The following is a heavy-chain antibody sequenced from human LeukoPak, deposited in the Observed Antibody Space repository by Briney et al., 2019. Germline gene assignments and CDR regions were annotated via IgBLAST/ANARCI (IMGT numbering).Heavy chain of an antibody. Sequence: GGSLRLSCAASGSTFSSYWMHWVRQAPGKGLVCVSRIKGDGNTNYADSVKGRFTISRDNAKNTVSLQMNSLRAEDTGVYYCARAPSEIGGYYPEYFRHWGQGTLVTVSS. CDR1: GSTFSSYW. V-gene: IGHV3-74*01. CDR2: IKGDGNT. J-gene: IGHJ1*01. D-gene: IGHD3-22*01. CDR3: ARAPSEIGGYYPEYFRH.